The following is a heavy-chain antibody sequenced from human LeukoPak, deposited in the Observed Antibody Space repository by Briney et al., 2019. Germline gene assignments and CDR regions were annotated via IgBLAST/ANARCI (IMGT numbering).Heavy chain of an antibody. J-gene: IGHJ5*02. V-gene: IGHV3-23*01. CDR2: ISGSGGST. Sequence: GGSLRLSCAASGFTFSSYAMSWVRHAPGKGLGWDSAISGSGGSTYYADSVNGRFTISRDNSKNTLYLQMNSLRAEDTAVYYCAKDLNVCSSTSCYNWFDPWGQGTLVTVSS. D-gene: IGHD2-2*01. CDR3: AKDLNVCSSTSCYNWFDP. CDR1: GFTFSSYA.